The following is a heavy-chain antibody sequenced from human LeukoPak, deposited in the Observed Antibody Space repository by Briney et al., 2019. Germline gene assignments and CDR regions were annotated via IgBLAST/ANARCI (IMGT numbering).Heavy chain of an antibody. CDR3: ARFQTPYSYAFIYYYYYYMDV. Sequence: ASVKVSCKASGYTFTSYDINWVPQATGQGLEWMGWMNPNSGNTGYAQKFQDRVTMTRSTSISTAYMELSSLRSEDTAVYYCARFQTPYSYAFIYYYYYYMDVWGKGTTVTVSS. CDR2: MNPNSGNT. D-gene: IGHD5-18*01. J-gene: IGHJ6*03. V-gene: IGHV1-8*01. CDR1: GYTFTSYD.